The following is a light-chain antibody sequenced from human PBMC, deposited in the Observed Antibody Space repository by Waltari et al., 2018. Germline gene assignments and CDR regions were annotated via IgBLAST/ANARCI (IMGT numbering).Light chain of an antibody. V-gene: IGLV1-40*01. CDR2: GNN. CDR1: ISNIGAGYD. CDR3: QSFDGRRTL. Sequence: QSVLTQPPSVSAAPGRRVTISCTRDISNIGAGYDVHWYQQLPETSPKLLIYGNNNRPSGVPDRFSASRSGTSASLAITGLQAEDEADYYCQSFDGRRTLFGGGTKLTVL. J-gene: IGLJ2*01.